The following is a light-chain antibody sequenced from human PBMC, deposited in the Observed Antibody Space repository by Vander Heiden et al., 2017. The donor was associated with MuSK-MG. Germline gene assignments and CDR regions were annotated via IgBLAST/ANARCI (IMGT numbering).Light chain of an antibody. CDR3: NSYTGSSTVV. CDR2: EVS. V-gene: IGLV2-14*01. J-gene: IGLJ2*01. CDR1: SSDVGGYNY. Sequence: QSALTQPAPVSGSPGQTNTISCTGTSSDVGGYNYVSWYQQHPGKAPKLMIYEVSNRPSGVSDRFSGAKSGYTASLTISGLQAEDEADYYCNSYTGSSTVVFGGGTKLTVL.